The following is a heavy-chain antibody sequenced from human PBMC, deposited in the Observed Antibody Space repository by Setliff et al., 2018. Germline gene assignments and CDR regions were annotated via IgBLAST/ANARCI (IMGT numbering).Heavy chain of an antibody. V-gene: IGHV2-5*02. D-gene: IGHD3-22*01. CDR1: GFSLSTYGVS. J-gene: IGHJ4*02. Sequence: SGPTLVNPTQTLTLTCTFSGFSLSTYGVSVGWIRQPPGKALEWLALIYWDDDKRYSPSLKSRVTITKDTSKNQVVLTMTGMVPVDAATYYCARTFYYDDSGSNRLLYYFDYWGQGALVTVSS. CDR3: ARTFYYDDSGSNRLLYYFDY. CDR2: IYWDDDK.